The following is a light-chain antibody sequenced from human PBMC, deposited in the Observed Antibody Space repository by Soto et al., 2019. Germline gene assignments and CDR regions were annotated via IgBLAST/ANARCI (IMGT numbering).Light chain of an antibody. V-gene: IGLV2-8*01. J-gene: IGLJ1*01. CDR3: SSYAGSSNV. Sequence: ALTQPPSASGSPGQSVAISCTGTSSDVGGYNYVSWYQQHPGKAPKLMIYEVNKRPSGVPDRFSGSKSGNTASLTVSGLQAEDEADYYRSSYAGSSNVFGTGTKVTVL. CDR1: SSDVGGYNY. CDR2: EVN.